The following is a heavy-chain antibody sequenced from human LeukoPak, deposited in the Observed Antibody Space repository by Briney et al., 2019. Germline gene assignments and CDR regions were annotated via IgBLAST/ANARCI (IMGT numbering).Heavy chain of an antibody. J-gene: IGHJ5*02. CDR3: ARDNPHSSGWYGWFDP. Sequence: SETLSLTCAVYGGSFSGYYWSWIRQPPGRGLEWIGEINHSGSTNYNPSLKSRVTISVDTSKNQFSLKLSSVTAADTAVYYCARDNPHSSGWYGWFDPWGQGTLVTVSS. D-gene: IGHD6-19*01. CDR2: INHSGST. V-gene: IGHV4-34*01. CDR1: GGSFSGYY.